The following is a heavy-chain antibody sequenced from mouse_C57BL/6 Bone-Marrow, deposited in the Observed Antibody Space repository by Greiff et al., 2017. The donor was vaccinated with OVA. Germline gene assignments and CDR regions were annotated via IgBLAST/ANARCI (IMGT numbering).Heavy chain of an antibody. J-gene: IGHJ3*01. D-gene: IGHD2-10*02. CDR3: AKKEYGNPFAY. CDR1: GYTFTDYY. CDR2: INPNNGGT. Sequence: EVQLQQSGPELVKPGASVKISCKASGYTFTDYYMTWVKQSHGKSLEWIGDINPNNGGTSYNQKFKGKATLTVDKSSSTAYMELRSLTSEDSAVYYCAKKEYGNPFAYWGQGTLVTVSA. V-gene: IGHV1-26*01.